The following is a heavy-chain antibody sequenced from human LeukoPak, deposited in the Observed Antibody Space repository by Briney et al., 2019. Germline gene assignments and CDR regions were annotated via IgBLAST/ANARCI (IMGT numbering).Heavy chain of an antibody. Sequence: PGGSLRLSCAASGFTFSSFGMHWVRQAPGKGLEWVAFIRYDGSDKYYADSVKGRFTISKDNSKNTLYLQMNSLRAEDMAVYYCAKDGVRFGELYYFDYWGQGTLVTVSS. CDR2: IRYDGSDK. CDR3: AKDGVRFGELYYFDY. D-gene: IGHD3-10*01. V-gene: IGHV3-30*02. CDR1: GFTFSSFG. J-gene: IGHJ4*02.